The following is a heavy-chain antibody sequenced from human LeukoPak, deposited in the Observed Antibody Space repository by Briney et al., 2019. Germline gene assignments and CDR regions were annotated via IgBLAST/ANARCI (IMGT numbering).Heavy chain of an antibody. CDR3: ARFDTKDAFDT. CDR2: IYSGGST. CDR1: GFTVSSNY. D-gene: IGHD2-8*01. Sequence: TGGSLRLSCAASGFTVSSNYMSWVRQAPGKGLEWVSVIYSGGSTYYADSVKGRFTISRDNSKNALYLQINSLRAEDTAVYYCARFDTKDAFDTWGQGTMVTVSS. V-gene: IGHV3-53*01. J-gene: IGHJ3*02.